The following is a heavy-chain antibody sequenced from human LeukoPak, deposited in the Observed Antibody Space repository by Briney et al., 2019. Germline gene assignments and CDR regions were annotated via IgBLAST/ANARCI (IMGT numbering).Heavy chain of an antibody. Sequence: SETLSLTCTVSGGSISSSSYYWGWIRQPPGKGLEWIGSIYYSGNTYYNPSLKSRVTISEDTSKNRFSLKLSSVTAADTAVYYCAKDGVSSSVWAFDIWGQGTMVTVSS. J-gene: IGHJ3*02. V-gene: IGHV4-39*07. CDR1: GGSISSSSYY. D-gene: IGHD3-10*01. CDR2: IYYSGNT. CDR3: AKDGVSSSVWAFDI.